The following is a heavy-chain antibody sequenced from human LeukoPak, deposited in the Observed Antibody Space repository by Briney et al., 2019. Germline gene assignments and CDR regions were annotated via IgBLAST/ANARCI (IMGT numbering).Heavy chain of an antibody. CDR1: GYSFTSYC. J-gene: IGHJ3*01. V-gene: IGHV5-51*01. Sequence: GEPLKISCKVFGYSFTSYCIGWVRQMPGKGLGWMGIIYPGDSGPTYRPSFQGQVTISVDKSINTASLQWSSLQASDTAMYYCGMSGDRVPLKIDVFDVWGQGTMVTVST. CDR3: GMSGDRVPLKIDVFDV. D-gene: IGHD1-26*01. CDR2: IYPGDSGP.